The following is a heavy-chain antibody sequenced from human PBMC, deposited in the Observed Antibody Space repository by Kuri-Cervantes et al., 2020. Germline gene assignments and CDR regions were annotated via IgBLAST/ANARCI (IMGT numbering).Heavy chain of an antibody. V-gene: IGHV3-23*01. J-gene: IGHJ4*02. Sequence: GGSLRLSCAASGFTFSSYAMSWVRQAPGKGLEWVSAISGSGGSTYYADSVKGRFTISRDDSKNTVYLQMNSLKTEDTAVYYCTRPGSSWYSWIEYWGQGTQVTVSS. CDR3: TRPGSSWYSWIEY. D-gene: IGHD6-13*01. CDR2: ISGSGGST. CDR1: GFTFSSYA.